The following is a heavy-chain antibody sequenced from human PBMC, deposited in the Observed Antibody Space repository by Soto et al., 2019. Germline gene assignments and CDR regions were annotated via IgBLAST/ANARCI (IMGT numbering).Heavy chain of an antibody. Sequence: QVQLQQWGAGLLKPSETLSLTCAVYGGSFSGYYWSCIRQPPGKGLEWIGEINHSGSTNSNPPLTTRVTISVDTYKDQFSLKLRSLTAADTAVYYCARERSEWLVYGALAYWGQGTLVAVSS. J-gene: IGHJ4*02. CDR3: ARERSEWLVYGALAY. D-gene: IGHD3-3*01. CDR1: GGSFSGYY. V-gene: IGHV4-34*01. CDR2: INHSGST.